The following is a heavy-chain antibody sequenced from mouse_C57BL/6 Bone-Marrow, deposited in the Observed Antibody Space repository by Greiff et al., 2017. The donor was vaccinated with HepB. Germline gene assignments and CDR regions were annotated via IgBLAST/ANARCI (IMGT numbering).Heavy chain of an antibody. D-gene: IGHD1-1*01. J-gene: IGHJ2*01. V-gene: IGHV14-2*01. CDR1: GFNIKDYY. Sequence: VHVKQSGAELVKPGASVKLSCTASGFNIKDYYMHWVKQRTEQGLEWIGRIDPEDGETKYAPKFQGKATITADTSSNTAYLQLSSLTSEDTAVYYCALITTVVATNFLDYWGQGTTLTVSS. CDR2: IDPEDGET. CDR3: ALITTVVATNFLDY.